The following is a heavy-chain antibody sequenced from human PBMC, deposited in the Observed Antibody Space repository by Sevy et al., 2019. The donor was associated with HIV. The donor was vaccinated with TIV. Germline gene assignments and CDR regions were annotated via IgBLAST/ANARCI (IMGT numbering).Heavy chain of an antibody. Sequence: GESLKISCQASGYSFTKFWIGWVHQMTGKGLEWMGIIYPSDSDTTYSPSFQGQVTISADKSINTTYLQWSSLKASDTAMYYCARRGGYIWDNYRYDAFDIWGQGTMVTVSS. CDR1: GYSFTKFW. CDR3: ARRGGYIWDNYRYDAFDI. J-gene: IGHJ3*02. D-gene: IGHD3-16*02. CDR2: IYPSDSDT. V-gene: IGHV5-51*07.